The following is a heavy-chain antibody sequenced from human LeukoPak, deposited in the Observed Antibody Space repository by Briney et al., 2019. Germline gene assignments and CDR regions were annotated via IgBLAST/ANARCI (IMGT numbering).Heavy chain of an antibody. V-gene: IGHV4-31*03. D-gene: IGHD3-16*02. Sequence: SSQTLSLTCTVSGGSISSGGYYWRWIRQHPGKGLEWIAYIYYSGSTYYNPSLKSRLTISVDTSKNQFSLKLSSVTAADTAVYYCARGRLRLGELSFGFDYWGQGTLVTVSS. CDR2: IYYSGST. CDR1: GGSISSGGYY. J-gene: IGHJ4*02. CDR3: ARGRLRLGELSFGFDY.